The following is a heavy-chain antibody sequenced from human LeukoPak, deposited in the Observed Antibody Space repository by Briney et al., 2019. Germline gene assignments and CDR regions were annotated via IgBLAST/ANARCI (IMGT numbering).Heavy chain of an antibody. J-gene: IGHJ5*02. CDR3: AKGGGSGSYFRFDP. Sequence: GGSLRLSCTVSGFTVSSNSMSWVRQAPGKGLEWVSFIYSGTIRYSDSVKGRFTISRDNSKNTLYLQMNSLRAEDTAVYYCAKGGGSGSYFRFDPWGQGTLVTVSS. CDR2: IYSGTI. V-gene: IGHV3-66*03. CDR1: GFTVSSNS. D-gene: IGHD3-10*01.